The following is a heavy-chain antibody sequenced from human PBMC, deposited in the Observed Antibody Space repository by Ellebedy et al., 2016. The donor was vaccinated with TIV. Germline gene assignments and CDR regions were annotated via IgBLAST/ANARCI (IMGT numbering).Heavy chain of an antibody. CDR3: ARVPYGDYVVDY. J-gene: IGHJ4*02. CDR2: INPSGGST. Sequence: ASVKVSXKASGYTFTSYYMHWVRQAPGQGLEWMGIINPSGGSTSYAQKFQGRVTMTRDTSTSTVYMELSSLRSEDTAVYYCARVPYGDYVVDYWGQGTLVTVSS. V-gene: IGHV1-46*01. D-gene: IGHD4-17*01. CDR1: GYTFTSYY.